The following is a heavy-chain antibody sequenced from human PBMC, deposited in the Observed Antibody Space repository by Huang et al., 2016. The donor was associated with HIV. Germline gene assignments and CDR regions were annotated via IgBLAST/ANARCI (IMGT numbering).Heavy chain of an antibody. CDR3: ARLPGSITMIRGVITDPY. J-gene: IGHJ4*02. V-gene: IGHV4-39*01. CDR2: SYYRVRT. D-gene: IGHD3-10*01. CDR1: GGSIRSDNYY. Sequence: QLQLQESGPGLVKPSETLSLTCTVSGGSIRSDNYYWGWIRQPPGKGLEGIGSSYYRVRTYDNPSLKSRVTITVDTSKNQFSRKRRSVTAADTAVYYCARLPGSITMIRGVITDPYWGQGTLVTVSS.